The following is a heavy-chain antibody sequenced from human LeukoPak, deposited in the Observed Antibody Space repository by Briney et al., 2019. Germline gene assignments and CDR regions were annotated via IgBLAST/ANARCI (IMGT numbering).Heavy chain of an antibody. CDR1: HGSISSSSFY. Sequence: SETLSLTCTVSHGSISSSSFYWGWIRQPPGKGLEWIGSMYYKGTTYYNPSLESRVTISVDMSKNLCSLKLSSVTAADTAVYYCARSVALPSIAGSWFDPWGQGTLVTVSS. D-gene: IGHD6-6*01. J-gene: IGHJ5*02. CDR3: ARSVALPSIAGSWFDP. CDR2: MYYKGTT. V-gene: IGHV4-39*01.